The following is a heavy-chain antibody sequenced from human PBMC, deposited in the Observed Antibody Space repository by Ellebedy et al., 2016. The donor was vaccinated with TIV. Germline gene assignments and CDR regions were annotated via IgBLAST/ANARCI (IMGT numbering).Heavy chain of an antibody. CDR3: ATETVAIP. CDR2: IKSRTDGGTI. D-gene: IGHD5-12*01. V-gene: IGHV3-15*01. Sequence: GESLKISCEASGIIVSDYFMNWVRQAPGKGLEWVGRIKSRTDGGTIDYATPVKGSFIISREDSNNMLFLQMSSLKTEDTAVYYCATETVAIPWGQGTLVTVSS. J-gene: IGHJ5*02. CDR1: GIIVSDYF.